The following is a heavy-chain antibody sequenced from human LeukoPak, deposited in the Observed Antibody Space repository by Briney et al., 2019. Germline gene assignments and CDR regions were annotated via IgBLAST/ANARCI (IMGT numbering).Heavy chain of an antibody. CDR1: GNDSDDYG. D-gene: IGHD6-13*01. CDR3: ARDLSSSWYSLGY. J-gene: IGHJ4*02. Sequence: GGSLRLSCTDSGNDSDDYGMSWVRQVPRKGLEWVAGINWDGGATAYSDSVKGRFTITRDHAKNSLLLQMESLRAEDTGLYFCARDLSSSWYSLGYWGQGIPMTVSS. V-gene: IGHV3-20*04. CDR2: INWDGGAT.